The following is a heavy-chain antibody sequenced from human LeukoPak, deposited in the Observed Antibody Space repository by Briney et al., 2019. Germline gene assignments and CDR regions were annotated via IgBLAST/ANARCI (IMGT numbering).Heavy chain of an antibody. CDR1: GFTFSSYG. Sequence: PGGSLRLSCAASGFTFSSYGMHWVRQAPGKGLEWVAFIRCDGSNKYYADSVKGRFTISRDNSKNTLYLQMNSLRAEDTAVYYCAKKRGPFDYWGQGTLVTVSS. J-gene: IGHJ4*02. CDR3: AKKRGPFDY. CDR2: IRCDGSNK. D-gene: IGHD1-26*01. V-gene: IGHV3-30*02.